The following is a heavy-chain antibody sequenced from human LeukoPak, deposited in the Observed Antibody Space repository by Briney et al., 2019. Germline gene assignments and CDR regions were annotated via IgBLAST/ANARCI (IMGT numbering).Heavy chain of an antibody. V-gene: IGHV3-23*01. CDR2: ISGSGGST. CDR3: AIREMYSSGWCLGY. CDR1: GFTFSSYA. J-gene: IGHJ4*02. Sequence: GESLKISCAASGFTFSSYAMSWVRQAPGKGLEWVSAISGSGGSTYYADSVKGRFTISRDNSKNTLYLQMSSLRAEDTALYYCAIREMYSSGWCLGYWGQGTLVTVSS. D-gene: IGHD6-19*01.